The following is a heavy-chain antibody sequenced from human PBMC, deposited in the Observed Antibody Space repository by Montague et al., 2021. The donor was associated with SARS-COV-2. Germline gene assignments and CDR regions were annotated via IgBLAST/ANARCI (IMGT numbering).Heavy chain of an antibody. CDR3: ARLYYYGSGRRMGYYYYGMDV. D-gene: IGHD3-10*01. CDR2: IWYDGSNK. CDR1: GFTFSSYG. J-gene: IGHJ6*02. V-gene: IGHV3-33*08. Sequence: SLRLSCAASGFTFSSYGMHWVRQAPGKGLEWVAAIWYDGSNKYYADSVKGRFTISRDNSKNTLYLQMNSLRAEDTAVYYCARLYYYGSGRRMGYYYYGMDVWGQGTTVTVSS.